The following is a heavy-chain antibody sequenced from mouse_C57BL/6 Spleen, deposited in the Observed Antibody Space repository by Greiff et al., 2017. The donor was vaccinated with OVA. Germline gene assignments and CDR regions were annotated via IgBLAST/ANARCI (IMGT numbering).Heavy chain of an antibody. CDR1: GYTFTSYW. J-gene: IGHJ2*01. CDR2: IDPSDSYT. Sequence: VQLQQSGAELVMPGASVKLSCKASGYTFTSYWMHWVKQRPGQGLEWIGEIDPSDSYTNYNQKFKGKSTLTVDKSSSTAYMQLSSLTSEDSAVYYCARGNYYGSIFDYWGQGTTLTVSS. V-gene: IGHV1-69*01. D-gene: IGHD1-1*01. CDR3: ARGNYYGSIFDY.